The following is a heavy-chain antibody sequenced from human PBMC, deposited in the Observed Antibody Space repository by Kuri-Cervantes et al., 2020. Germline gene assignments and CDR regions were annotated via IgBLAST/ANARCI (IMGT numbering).Heavy chain of an antibody. CDR1: GFTFSDYY. Sequence: GESLKISCAASGFTFSDYYMSWIRQAPGKGLEWVSYISSSGSTIYYADSVKGRFTISRDNAKNSLYLQMNSLRAEDTAVYYCARDGCSGGSCYYFDYWGQGTLVTVSS. V-gene: IGHV3-11*01. J-gene: IGHJ4*02. CDR2: ISSSGSTI. D-gene: IGHD2-15*01. CDR3: ARDGCSGGSCYYFDY.